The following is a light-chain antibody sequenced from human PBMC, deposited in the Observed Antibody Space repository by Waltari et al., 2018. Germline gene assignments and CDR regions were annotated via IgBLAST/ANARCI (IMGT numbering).Light chain of an antibody. CDR1: TSHIGTNI. CDR2: NNY. CDR3: ASWDDSLDAFV. V-gene: IGLV1-44*01. J-gene: IGLJ1*01. Sequence: QSVLTQPPSVSGPPGQRITITCSGSTSHIGTNIVTWSQHLPGTAPTLLIFNNYQRASGVPDRFSASRSGTSASLAISGLQSEDEADYYCASWDDSLDAFVFGTGTKVTVL.